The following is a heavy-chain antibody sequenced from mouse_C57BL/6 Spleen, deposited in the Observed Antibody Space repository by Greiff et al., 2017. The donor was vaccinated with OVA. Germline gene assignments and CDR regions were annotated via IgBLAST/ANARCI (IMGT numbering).Heavy chain of an antibody. V-gene: IGHV1-15*01. J-gene: IGHJ4*01. CDR3: TRGGITTHAMDY. CDR1: GYTFTDYE. Sequence: QVQLKESGAELVRPGASVTLSCKASGYTFTDYEMHWVKQTPVHGLEWIGAIDPETGGTAYNQKFKGKAILTADKSSSTAYMELRSLTSEDSAVYYCTRGGITTHAMDYWGQGTSVTVSS. D-gene: IGHD2-4*01. CDR2: IDPETGGT.